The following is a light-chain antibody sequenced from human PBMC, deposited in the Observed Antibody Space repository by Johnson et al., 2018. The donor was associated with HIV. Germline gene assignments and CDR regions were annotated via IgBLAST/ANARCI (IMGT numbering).Light chain of an antibody. CDR1: SSNIGNNY. CDR3: GTWDSSLSANV. J-gene: IGLJ1*01. V-gene: IGLV1-51*01. CDR2: DND. Sequence: QSVLTQPPSVSAAPGQTVTISCSGSSSNIGNNYVSWYQQLPGTAPKLLIYDNDKRPSGIPDRFSGSKSGTSATLGIAGLQTGDEADYYCGTWDSSLSANVFGTATKVTVL.